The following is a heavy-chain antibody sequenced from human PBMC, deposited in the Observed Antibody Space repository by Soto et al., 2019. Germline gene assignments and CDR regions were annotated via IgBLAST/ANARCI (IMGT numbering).Heavy chain of an antibody. CDR3: ARDPPPSGGNPAY. CDR1: GGTFSSYA. V-gene: IGHV1-69*12. J-gene: IGHJ4*02. D-gene: IGHD2-15*01. Sequence: QVQLVQSGAEVKKPGSSVKVSCKASGGTFSSYAISWVRQAPGQGLEWMGGIIPIFGTANYAQKFQGRVTITGDESTRTAYMGLSSRGFEDPAVYYWARDPPPSGGNPAYWGQGTLATASS. CDR2: IIPIFGTA.